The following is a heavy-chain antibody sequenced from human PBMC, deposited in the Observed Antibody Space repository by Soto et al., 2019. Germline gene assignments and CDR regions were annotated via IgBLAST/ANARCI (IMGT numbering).Heavy chain of an antibody. CDR3: AGWAVGIMIFGVPKDY. V-gene: IGHV4-34*01. D-gene: IGHD3-3*01. CDR2: INHSGST. CDR1: GWSFSGHF. J-gene: IGHJ4*02. Sequence: PSETLSLTCVVSGWSFSGHFWSWIRQPPGKGLEWIGEINHSGSTNYNPSLKSRVTISVDTSKNQFSLRLSSVTAADTAVYYCAGWAVGIMIFGVPKDYWGQGALVTVSS.